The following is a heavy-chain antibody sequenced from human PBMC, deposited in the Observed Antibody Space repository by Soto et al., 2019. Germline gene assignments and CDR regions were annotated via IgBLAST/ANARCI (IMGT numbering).Heavy chain of an antibody. D-gene: IGHD2-15*01. Sequence: ASVKVSCKVSGDTLTELSMHWVRQAPGKGLEWMGGFDPEDGETIYAQKFQGRVTMTEDTSTDTAYMELSSLRSEDTAAYYCATDGSGSSESYYYGMDVWGQGTTVTVSS. J-gene: IGHJ6*02. CDR1: GDTLTELS. CDR2: FDPEDGET. CDR3: ATDGSGSSESYYYGMDV. V-gene: IGHV1-24*01.